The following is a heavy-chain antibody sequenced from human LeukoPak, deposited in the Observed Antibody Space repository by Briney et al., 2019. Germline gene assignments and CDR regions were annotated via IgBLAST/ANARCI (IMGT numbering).Heavy chain of an antibody. CDR1: GDSVTSGI. CDR2: TYYRSKWYN. D-gene: IGHD1-7*01. CDR3: ARDWNFAYLDY. V-gene: IGHV6-1*01. J-gene: IGHJ4*02. Sequence: SQTLSLTCAISGDSVTSGIWNWIRQSPSRGLEWLGRTYYRSKWYNDYAVSVKSRMTINPDTSKNQFSLQLNSVTPEDTAVYYCARDWNFAYLDYWGQGTLVTVSS.